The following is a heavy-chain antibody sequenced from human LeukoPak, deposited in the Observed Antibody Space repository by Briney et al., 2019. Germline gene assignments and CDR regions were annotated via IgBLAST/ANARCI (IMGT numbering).Heavy chain of an antibody. CDR3: ARAYYDYWSGYRN. J-gene: IGHJ1*01. D-gene: IGHD3-3*01. Sequence: SETLSHTCAVSSGSISSNNWWSWVRQPPGKGLEWIGEIHHSGSTNYNPSLTSRVTISLDKPNNQFSLRLTSVTAADTAVYYCARAYYDYWSGYRNWGRGTLVTVSS. V-gene: IGHV4-4*02. CDR2: IHHSGST. CDR1: SGSISSNNW.